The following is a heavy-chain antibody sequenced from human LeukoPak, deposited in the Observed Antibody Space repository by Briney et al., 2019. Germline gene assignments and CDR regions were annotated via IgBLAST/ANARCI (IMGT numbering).Heavy chain of an antibody. J-gene: IGHJ4*02. CDR2: ISYDGSNK. V-gene: IGHV3-30*18. CDR1: GFTFSSYW. CDR3: AKRRQMSTTPYDY. Sequence: QPGGSLRLSCAASGFTFSSYWMSWVRQAPGKGLEWVAVISYDGSNKYYADSVRGRFTISRDNSKNTLYLQMDSLRTEDTAMYYCAKRRQMSTTPYDYWGQGTLVTVSS. D-gene: IGHD5-24*01.